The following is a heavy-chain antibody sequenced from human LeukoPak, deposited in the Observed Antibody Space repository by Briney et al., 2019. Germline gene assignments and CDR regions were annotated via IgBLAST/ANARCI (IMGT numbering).Heavy chain of an antibody. CDR2: IKEDGSEK. Sequence: PGGSLRLSCAASGFTFSIYWMSWVRQAPGKGLGWVANIKEDGSEKYYVDSVKGRFTISRDNAKNSLYLQMNRLRVEDTAVYYCARDRWKAFDCWGQGTLVTVSS. J-gene: IGHJ4*02. D-gene: IGHD1-1*01. V-gene: IGHV3-7*01. CDR3: ARDRWKAFDC. CDR1: GFTFSIYW.